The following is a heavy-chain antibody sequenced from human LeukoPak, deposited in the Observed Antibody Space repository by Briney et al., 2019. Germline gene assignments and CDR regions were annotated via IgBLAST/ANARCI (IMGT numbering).Heavy chain of an antibody. CDR3: AREVIAAHNWFDP. J-gene: IGHJ5*02. Sequence: SETLSLTCTVSGGSISSYYWSWIRQPPGKGLEWIGYIYSSGSTNYNPSLKSRVTIFVDTSKNQFSLKLSSVTAADTAVYYCAREVIAAHNWFDPWGQGTLVTVSS. D-gene: IGHD6-6*01. V-gene: IGHV4-4*08. CDR2: IYSSGST. CDR1: GGSISSYY.